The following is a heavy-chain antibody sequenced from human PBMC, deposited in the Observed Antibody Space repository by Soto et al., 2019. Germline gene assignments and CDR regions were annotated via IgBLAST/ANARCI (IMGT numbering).Heavy chain of an antibody. V-gene: IGHV3-33*01. J-gene: IGHJ6*02. CDR2: IWFDGSNK. CDR3: ARAFLGDYDFLSGSHYYYAMDV. CDR1: AFTFSSYG. D-gene: IGHD3-3*01. Sequence: PGGSLRLSCAASAFTFSSYGMHWVRQAPGKGLEWVAVIWFDGSNKYYADSVKGRFTISRDNSVNTLYLQLNSLRAEDTAVYYCARAFLGDYDFLSGSHYYYAMDVWGQGTTVTVSS.